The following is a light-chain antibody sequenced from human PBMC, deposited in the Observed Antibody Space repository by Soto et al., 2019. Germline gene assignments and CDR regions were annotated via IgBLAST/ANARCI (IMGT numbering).Light chain of an antibody. CDR1: QSISSY. Sequence: DIQMTQSPSSLSASVGDRVTITCRASQSISSYLNWYQQKPGKAPKLLIYAAFSLQSGVASRFSGSGSGTDFTLTISSLQPEDVATYYCQQSYSTPYTFGQGTKLEIK. CDR2: AAF. CDR3: QQSYSTPYT. J-gene: IGKJ2*01. V-gene: IGKV1-39*01.